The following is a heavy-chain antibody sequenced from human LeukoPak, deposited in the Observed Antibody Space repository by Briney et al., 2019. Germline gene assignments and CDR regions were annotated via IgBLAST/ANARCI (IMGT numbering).Heavy chain of an antibody. CDR2: IIPIFGTA. D-gene: IGHD6-13*01. CDR1: GGTFISYA. CDR3: ASPPSGQQLGGSKYFQH. J-gene: IGHJ1*01. V-gene: IGHV1-69*13. Sequence: GASVKVSCKASGGTFISYAISWVRQAPGQGLEWMGGIIPIFGTANYAQKFQGRVTITADESTSTAYMELSSLRSEDTAVYYCASPPSGQQLGGSKYFQHWGQGTLVTVSS.